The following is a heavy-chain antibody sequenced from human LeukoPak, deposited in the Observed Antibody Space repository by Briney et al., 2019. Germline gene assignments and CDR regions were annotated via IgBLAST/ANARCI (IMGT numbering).Heavy chain of an antibody. J-gene: IGHJ4*02. CDR3: AREYYHNSSGYGASAY. CDR1: GFTFSYFW. Sequence: GGSLRLSCAASGFTFSYFWMCWVRQAPGKGLEWVANIKEDGSENYYVDSVKGRFTISRDNAKNSLYLQMNSLRAEDTATYYCAREYYHNSSGYGASAYWGQGTLVTVSS. V-gene: IGHV3-7*01. CDR2: IKEDGSEN. D-gene: IGHD3-22*01.